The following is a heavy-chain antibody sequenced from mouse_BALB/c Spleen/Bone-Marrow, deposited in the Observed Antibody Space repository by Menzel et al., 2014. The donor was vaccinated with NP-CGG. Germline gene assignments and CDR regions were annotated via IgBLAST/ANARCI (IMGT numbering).Heavy chain of an antibody. Sequence: EVQLQQSGAELVKPGASVKLSCTASGFNIKDTYMHWVKQRPEQGLEWIGRIDPANGNTKYDPKFQGKATITADTSSNTAYLQLSSLKSEEAAVYYGAMYYYGSSLFAYWGQGTLVTVSA. CDR2: IDPANGNT. J-gene: IGHJ3*01. CDR3: AMYYYGSSLFAY. CDR1: GFNIKDTY. D-gene: IGHD1-1*01. V-gene: IGHV14-3*02.